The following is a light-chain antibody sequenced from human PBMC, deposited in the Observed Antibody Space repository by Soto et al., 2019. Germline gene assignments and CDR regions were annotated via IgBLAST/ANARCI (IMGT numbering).Light chain of an antibody. CDR2: DVS. Sequence: IQVTQSPSSLSASVGDRVTITCRASQDIRGALAWYQQKPGKAPNLLIYDVSTLESGVPSRFSGSGSGTEFTLTIISLQPEDFGTFYCQQFNSYPITFGHGTRLEIK. CDR1: QDIRGA. V-gene: IGKV1-13*02. J-gene: IGKJ5*01. CDR3: QQFNSYPIT.